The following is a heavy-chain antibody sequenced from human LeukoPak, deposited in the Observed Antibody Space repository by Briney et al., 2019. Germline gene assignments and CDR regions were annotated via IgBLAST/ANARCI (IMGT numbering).Heavy chain of an antibody. V-gene: IGHV3-20*04. Sequence: PGGSLRLSCAASGFTFDYYGMSWVRHAPGKGLEWVSGINWNGGTTGYADSVKGRFTISRDNAKNSLYLQMNSLRAEDTALYYCARGPAYSYDSSGYYPDDYWGQGTLVTVSS. CDR3: ARGPAYSYDSSGYYPDDY. CDR2: INWNGGTT. CDR1: GFTFDYYG. J-gene: IGHJ4*02. D-gene: IGHD3-22*01.